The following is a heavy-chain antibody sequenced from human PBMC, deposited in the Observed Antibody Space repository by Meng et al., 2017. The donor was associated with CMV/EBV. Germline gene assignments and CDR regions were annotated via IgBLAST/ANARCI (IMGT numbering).Heavy chain of an antibody. J-gene: IGHJ3*02. CDR1: GFTFSDYC. CDR2: ISSSGSTI. D-gene: IGHD2-15*01. CDR3: AVGYCSGGSCYPADAFDI. Sequence: GESLKISCAASGFTFSDYCMSWIRQAPGKGLEWVSYISSSGSTIYYADSVKGRFTISRDNAKNSLYLQMNSLRAEDTAVYYCAVGYCSGGSCYPADAFDIWGQGTMVTVSS. V-gene: IGHV3-11*01.